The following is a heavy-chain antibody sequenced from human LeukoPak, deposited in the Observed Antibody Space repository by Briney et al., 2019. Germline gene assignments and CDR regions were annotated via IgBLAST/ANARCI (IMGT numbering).Heavy chain of an antibody. Sequence: GGSLRLSCAASGFTFSSYSMNWVRQAPGKGLEWVSSISSSSSNIYYADSVKGRFTISRDNAKNSLYLQMNSLRAEDTAVYYCARAGGEVWSGYYRGDSYYYMDVWGKGTTVTVSS. CDR3: ARAGGEVWSGYYRGDSYYYMDV. CDR1: GFTFSSYS. J-gene: IGHJ6*03. D-gene: IGHD3-3*01. CDR2: ISSSSSNI. V-gene: IGHV3-21*01.